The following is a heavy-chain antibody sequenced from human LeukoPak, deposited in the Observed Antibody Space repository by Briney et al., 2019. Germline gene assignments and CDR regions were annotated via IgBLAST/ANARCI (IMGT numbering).Heavy chain of an antibody. CDR2: ISSSSSYI. Sequence: SGGSLRLSCAAFGFTFSSYSMNWVRQAPGKGLEWVSSISSSSSYIYYADSVKGRFTISRDNAKNSLYLQMNSLRAEDTAVYYCARTIVVVGTTYYFDYWGQGTLVTVSS. CDR1: GFTFSSYS. J-gene: IGHJ4*02. V-gene: IGHV3-21*01. CDR3: ARTIVVVGTTYYFDY. D-gene: IGHD2-2*01.